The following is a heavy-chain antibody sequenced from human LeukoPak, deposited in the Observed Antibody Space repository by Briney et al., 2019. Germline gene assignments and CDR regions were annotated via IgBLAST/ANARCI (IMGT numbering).Heavy chain of an antibody. CDR2: IKQDGSEK. J-gene: IGHJ3*02. CDR3: ARGHGMVRGVISDAFDI. V-gene: IGHV3-7*01. D-gene: IGHD3-10*01. Sequence: PGGSLRLSCAASGFTFSSYWMSWVRQAPGKGLEWVANIKQDGSEKYYVDSVKGRFTISRDNAKNSLYLQMNSLRAEDTAVYYCARGHGMVRGVISDAFDIWGQGTMVTVSS. CDR1: GFTFSSYW.